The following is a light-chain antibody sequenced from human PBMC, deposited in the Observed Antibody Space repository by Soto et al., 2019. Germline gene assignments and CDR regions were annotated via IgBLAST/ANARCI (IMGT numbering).Light chain of an antibody. CDR2: EVI. CDR3: YSYTSSSTYV. CDR1: SSDVGSYNR. V-gene: IGLV2-18*02. J-gene: IGLJ1*01. Sequence: QSVLTQPPSVSGSPGQSVTISCTGTSSDVGSYNRVSRYKQPPGAAPKLVIYEVIHRPSGVPDRFSGSKSGNTASLTISGLQAEDEADFYCYSYTSSSTYVFGTGTQLTV.